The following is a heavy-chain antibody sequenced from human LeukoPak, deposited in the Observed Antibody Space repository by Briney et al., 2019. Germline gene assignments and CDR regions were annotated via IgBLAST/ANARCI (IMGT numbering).Heavy chain of an antibody. CDR1: GFTFSSYP. CDR3: AREYYYEELDY. Sequence: GGSLRLSCAAAGFTFSSYPMHWVRQAPGKGLEYVSGISSNGDSTYYANSVKGRFTISRDNSKNTLYLQMGSLRAEDMAVYYCAREYYYEELDYWGQGTLVTVSS. V-gene: IGHV3-64*01. J-gene: IGHJ4*02. D-gene: IGHD3-22*01. CDR2: ISSNGDST.